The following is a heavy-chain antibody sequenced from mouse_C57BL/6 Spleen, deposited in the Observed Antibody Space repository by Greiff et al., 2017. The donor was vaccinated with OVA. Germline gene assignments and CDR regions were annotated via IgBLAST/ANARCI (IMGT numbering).Heavy chain of an antibody. V-gene: IGHV5-17*01. Sequence: EVKVVESGGGLVKPGGSLKLSCAASGFTFSDYGMHWVRQAPEKGLEWVAYISSGSSTIYYADTVKGRFTISRDNAKNTLFLQMTSLRSEDTARYYCARDTTVVAPYWYFDVWGTGTTVTVSS. D-gene: IGHD1-1*01. CDR2: ISSGSSTI. CDR1: GFTFSDYG. CDR3: ARDTTVVAPYWYFDV. J-gene: IGHJ1*03.